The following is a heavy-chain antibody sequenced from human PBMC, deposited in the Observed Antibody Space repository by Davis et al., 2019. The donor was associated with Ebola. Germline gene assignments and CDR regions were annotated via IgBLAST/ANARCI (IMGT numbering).Heavy chain of an antibody. Sequence: AASVTVSCKASGYTFTSYYIHWVRQAPGQGLECMGVINASGGGTTYAQKFQGRVTMTRDTSTSTVYMELSSLRSEDTAVYYCARETGDGGGMDVWGKGTTVTVSS. CDR2: INASGGGT. J-gene: IGHJ6*04. V-gene: IGHV1-46*01. D-gene: IGHD7-27*01. CDR1: GYTFTSYY. CDR3: ARETGDGGGMDV.